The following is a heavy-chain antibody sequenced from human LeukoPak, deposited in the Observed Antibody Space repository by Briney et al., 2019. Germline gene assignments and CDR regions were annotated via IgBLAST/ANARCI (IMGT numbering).Heavy chain of an antibody. D-gene: IGHD3-22*01. J-gene: IGHJ4*02. CDR3: ARGRYFYYYDSTVDY. CDR1: GFTFSSYG. Sequence: GGSLRLSCAASGFTFSSYGMHWVRQAPGKGLEWVAVIWYDGSNKYYADSVKGRFTISRDNSKSTLYLQMNSLRAEDTAVYYCARGRYFYYYDSTVDYWGQGTLVTVSS. CDR2: IWYDGSNK. V-gene: IGHV3-33*01.